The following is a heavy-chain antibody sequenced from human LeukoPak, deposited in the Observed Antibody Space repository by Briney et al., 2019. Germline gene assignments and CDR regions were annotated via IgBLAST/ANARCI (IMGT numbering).Heavy chain of an antibody. D-gene: IGHD6-13*01. CDR2: IRYDGSNK. V-gene: IGHV3-30*02. Sequence: PGGSLRLSCAASGFTFSSYGMHWVRQAPGMGLEWVAFIRYDGSNKYYADSVKGRFTISRDNFKNTLYLQMNSLRAEDTAVYYCAKTFWAAAGPLFDYWGQGTLVTVSS. J-gene: IGHJ4*02. CDR3: AKTFWAAAGPLFDY. CDR1: GFTFSSYG.